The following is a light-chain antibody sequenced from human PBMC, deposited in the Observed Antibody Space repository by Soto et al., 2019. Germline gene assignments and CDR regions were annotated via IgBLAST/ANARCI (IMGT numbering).Light chain of an antibody. V-gene: IGLV1-40*01. CDR3: QSYDSSLSGWV. J-gene: IGLJ3*02. CDR1: SSNIGAGYD. Sequence: QSVLTQPPSVSGAPGQRVTISCTGSSSNIGAGYDVHWYQQLPGTAPKLLIYGNSNRPSGVPDRFSGSKSGTSASLAITGLQAEDGAAYYFQSYDSSLSGWVFGGGTKLTVL. CDR2: GNS.